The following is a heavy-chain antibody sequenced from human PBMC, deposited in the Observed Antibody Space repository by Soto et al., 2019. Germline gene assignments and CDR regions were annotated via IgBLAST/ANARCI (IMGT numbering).Heavy chain of an antibody. CDR3: ARGIRGYCSGGSCNCDFYYFGMDV. Sequence: SETLSLTCTVSGGSVSSATFYWSWIRQPPGKGLEWVGYIYYSGTTNYNPSLKSRVTISVDTSKNQFSLKLRSVTAADTAVYYCARGIRGYCSGGSCNCDFYYFGMDVWGQGTTVTVSS. CDR1: GGSVSSATFY. CDR2: IYYSGTT. J-gene: IGHJ6*02. V-gene: IGHV4-61*01. D-gene: IGHD2-15*01.